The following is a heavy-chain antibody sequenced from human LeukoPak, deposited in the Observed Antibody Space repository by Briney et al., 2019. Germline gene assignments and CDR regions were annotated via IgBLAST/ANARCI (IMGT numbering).Heavy chain of an antibody. CDR3: ARSSGATASALDR. Sequence: GGSLRLSCAASGFTFSSYSMNWVRQAPGKGLEWVSSISSSSSYIYYADSVKGRFTISRDNAKNSLYLQMNSLRAEDTAVYYCARSSGATASALDRWGQGTLVTVSS. CDR1: GFTFSSYS. V-gene: IGHV3-21*01. D-gene: IGHD1-26*01. J-gene: IGHJ4*02. CDR2: ISSSSSYI.